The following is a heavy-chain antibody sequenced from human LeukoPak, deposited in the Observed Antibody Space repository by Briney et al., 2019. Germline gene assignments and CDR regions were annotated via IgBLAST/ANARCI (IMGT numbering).Heavy chain of an antibody. D-gene: IGHD1-14*01. Sequence: PSETLSLTCSVSGASIGSHYWSWIRQPPGKGLEWIGYVYFTGRTHYNPSLTSRVTISVDSFKKQVSLELRSVTAADTAVYFCARTGDGTNYYNYYYMDVWGKGTTITVSS. J-gene: IGHJ6*03. CDR3: ARTGDGTNYYNYYYMDV. CDR1: GASIGSHY. CDR2: VYFTGRT. V-gene: IGHV4-59*11.